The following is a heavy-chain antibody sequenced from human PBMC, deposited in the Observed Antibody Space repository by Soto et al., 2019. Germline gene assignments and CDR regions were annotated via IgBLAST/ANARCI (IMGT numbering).Heavy chain of an antibody. CDR3: ARVGYCSSTSCYNSGFDP. CDR1: GGSISSGDYY. J-gene: IGHJ5*02. CDR2: IYYSGST. V-gene: IGHV4-30-4*01. D-gene: IGHD2-2*01. Sequence: SETLSLTCTVSGGSISSGDYYWSWIRQPPGKGLEWIGYIYYSGSTYYNPSLKSRVTISVDTSKNQFSLKLSSVTAADTAVYYCARVGYCSSTSCYNSGFDPWGQGTLVTVSS.